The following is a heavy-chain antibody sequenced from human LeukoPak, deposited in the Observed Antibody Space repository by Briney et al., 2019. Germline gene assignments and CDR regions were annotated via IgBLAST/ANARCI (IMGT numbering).Heavy chain of an antibody. Sequence: RGSLRLSCEASGFTSSTVGMNWVRQAPGKGLEWSAHITRANSSNKIYYANSEKGLFTISRDNVKSALNLQMSSLRAENTTVYYCARVNSVNLSDYWGPGTLVTVSS. J-gene: IGHJ4*01. D-gene: IGHD5/OR15-5a*01. CDR1: GFTSSTVG. V-gene: IGHV3-48*01. CDR2: ITRANSSNKI. CDR3: ARVNSVNLSDY.